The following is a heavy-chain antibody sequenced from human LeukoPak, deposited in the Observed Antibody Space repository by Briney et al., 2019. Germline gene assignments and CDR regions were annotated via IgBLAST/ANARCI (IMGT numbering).Heavy chain of an antibody. D-gene: IGHD1-26*01. CDR1: GFTFSSYA. CDR2: ISVSGGST. CDR3: AKESIPALVYSGSYTYYFDF. Sequence: GGSLRLSCAVSGFTFSSYAMSWVRQAPGKGLEWVSVISVSGGSTYYADSVKGRFTISRDNSKNTLYLQMNSLRAEDTAVYYCAKESIPALVYSGSYTYYFDFWGQGTLVTVSS. V-gene: IGHV3-23*01. J-gene: IGHJ4*02.